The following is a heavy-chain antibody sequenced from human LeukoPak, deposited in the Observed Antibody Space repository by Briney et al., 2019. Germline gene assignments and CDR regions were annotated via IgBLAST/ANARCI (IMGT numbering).Heavy chain of an antibody. CDR1: GGSISSYY. CDR3: AREGLGIDNWFDP. D-gene: IGHD7-27*01. CDR2: IYYSGST. J-gene: IGHJ5*02. Sequence: SSETLSLTCTVSGGSISSYYWSWIRQPPGKGLEWIGYIYYSGSTNYNPSLKSRVTISVDTSKNQFSLKLSSVTAADTAVYYCAREGLGIDNWFDPWGQGTLVTVSS. V-gene: IGHV4-59*01.